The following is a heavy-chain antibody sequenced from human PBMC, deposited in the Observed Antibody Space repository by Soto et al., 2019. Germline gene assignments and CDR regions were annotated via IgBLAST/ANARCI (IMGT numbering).Heavy chain of an antibody. V-gene: IGHV1-18*04. CDR1: GYTFTSYG. CDR3: EREARGWTEDYYHCIDV. CDR2: ISAYNGNT. J-gene: IGHJ6*02. Sequence: ASVKVSYKASGYTFTSYGISWVRQAPGQGLEWMGWISAYNGNTNYAQKLQGRVTMTTDTSTSTAYMELRSLRSDDTAVSQFEREARGWTEDYYHCIDVWRYVITV. D-gene: IGHD3-10*01.